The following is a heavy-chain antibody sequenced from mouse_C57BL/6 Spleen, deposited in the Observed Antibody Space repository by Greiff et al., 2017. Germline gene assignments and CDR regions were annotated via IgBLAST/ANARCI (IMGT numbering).Heavy chain of an antibody. CDR2: IYPGGGYT. J-gene: IGHJ4*01. CDR3: ARERDGYYGAMDY. Sequence: QVQLKESGAELVRPGTSVKMSCKASGYTFTNYWIGWAKQRPGHGLEWIGDIYPGGGYTNYNEKFKGKATLTADKSSSTAYMQFSSLTSEDSAIYYCARERDGYYGAMDYWGQGTSVTVSS. D-gene: IGHD2-3*01. CDR1: GYTFTNYW. V-gene: IGHV1-63*01.